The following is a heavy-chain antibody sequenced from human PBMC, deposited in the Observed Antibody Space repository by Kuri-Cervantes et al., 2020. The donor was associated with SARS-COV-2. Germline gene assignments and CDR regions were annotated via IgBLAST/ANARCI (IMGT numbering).Heavy chain of an antibody. J-gene: IGHJ4*02. Sequence: SETLSLTCTVSGYSISSGYYWGWIRQPPGKGLEWIGSIYHIGRTYYNPSLKSRVTISVDTSKNQFSLKLSSVTAADTAVYNCAKDPPSRRNDYWGQGTLVTVSS. V-gene: IGHV4-38-2*02. CDR2: IYHIGRT. CDR1: GYSISSGYY. CDR3: AKDPPSRRNDY.